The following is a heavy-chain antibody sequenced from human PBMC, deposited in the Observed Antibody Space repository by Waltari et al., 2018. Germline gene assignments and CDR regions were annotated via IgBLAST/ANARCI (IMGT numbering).Heavy chain of an antibody. D-gene: IGHD6-19*01. V-gene: IGHV3-53*02. CDR1: GFTVSSNY. J-gene: IGHJ3*02. CDR3: ARSVAVAGTGGAFDI. Sequence: EVQLVETGGGLIQPGGSLRLSCAASGFTVSSNYMSWVRTAPGKGLEWVSVIYSGGSTYYADSVKGRFTISRDNSKNTLYLQMNSLRAEDTAVYYCARSVAVAGTGGAFDIWGQGTMVTVSS. CDR2: IYSGGST.